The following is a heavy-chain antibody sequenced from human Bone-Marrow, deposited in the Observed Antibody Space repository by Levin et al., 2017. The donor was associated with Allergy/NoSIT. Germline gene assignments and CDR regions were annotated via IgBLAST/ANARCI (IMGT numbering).Heavy chain of an antibody. CDR2: IYYSGST. Sequence: SQTLSLTCTVSGGSISTYYWSWIRQPPEKRLEWIGYIYYSGSTKYNPSLKSRVTLLVDTSKNLFSLKLSSVTAADSAVYFCARAIPSGGNSYYYYYMDVWDKGTTVTVSS. CDR1: GGSISTYY. D-gene: IGHD4-23*01. V-gene: IGHV4-59*01. CDR3: ARAIPSGGNSYYYYYMDV. J-gene: IGHJ6*03.